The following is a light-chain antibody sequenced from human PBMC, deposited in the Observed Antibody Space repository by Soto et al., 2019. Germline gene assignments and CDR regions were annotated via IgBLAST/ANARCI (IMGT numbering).Light chain of an antibody. CDR1: STDVGGYNY. V-gene: IGLV2-14*01. CDR3: GSYTCTDTPFV. J-gene: IGLJ1*01. Sequence: QSVLAQPSSVSGSPGQSITISCTGTSTDVGGYNYVSWYQHHPGKGPKLIIYEVNNRPSGVSDRFSGSKSGNKASLTISNLEAEDESDYYCGSYTCTDTPFVVGTGTKV. CDR2: EVN.